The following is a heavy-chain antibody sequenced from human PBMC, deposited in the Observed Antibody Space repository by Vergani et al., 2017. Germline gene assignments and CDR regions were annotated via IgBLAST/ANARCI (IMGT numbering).Heavy chain of an antibody. CDR1: GGTFSRYA. V-gene: IGHV1-69*13. J-gene: IGHJ4*02. CDR2: IIPVFGTP. CDR3: AGGGGGGGLIDY. D-gene: IGHD3/OR15-3a*01. Sequence: QVQLVQSGAEVKKPGSSVKVSCKTSGGTFSRYAISWVRQAPGQGLEWMGRIIPVFGTPNYAQKFQGRVTITADESTTTAYMELTSLRSEDTAVYYCAGGGGGGGLIDYWGQGTLVTVSS.